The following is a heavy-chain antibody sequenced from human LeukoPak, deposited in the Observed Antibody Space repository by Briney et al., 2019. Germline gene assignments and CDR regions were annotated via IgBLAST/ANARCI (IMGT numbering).Heavy chain of an antibody. D-gene: IGHD3-3*01. J-gene: IGHJ3*01. CDR3: ARGDFWSGDYTDAFDV. CDR1: GFTFSNYW. Sequence: GGSLRLSCAASGFTFSNYWMSWVRQAPGKGLEWVANIKPDGSEKYCVDSVKGRFSISRDNVRNVLYLQMNNLRAGDTALYYRARGDFWSGDYTDAFDVWGQGTMVTVSA. V-gene: IGHV3-7*04. CDR2: IKPDGSEK.